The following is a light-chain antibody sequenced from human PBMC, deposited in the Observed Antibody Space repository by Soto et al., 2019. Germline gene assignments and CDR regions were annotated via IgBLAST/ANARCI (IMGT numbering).Light chain of an antibody. Sequence: EIVLTQSPATLSLSPGERATLSCRASQSVSSYLAWYQQKPGQAPRLLIYDAFNRATGIPARFSGSRSGTDFTLTISSLEPEDFAVYYCQQRNTWPRTFGQGTKVEIK. J-gene: IGKJ1*01. CDR3: QQRNTWPRT. CDR1: QSVSSY. V-gene: IGKV3-11*01. CDR2: DAF.